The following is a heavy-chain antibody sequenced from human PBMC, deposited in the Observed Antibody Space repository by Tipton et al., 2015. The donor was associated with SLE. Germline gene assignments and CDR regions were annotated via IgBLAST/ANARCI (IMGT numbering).Heavy chain of an antibody. D-gene: IGHD6-13*01. Sequence: QVQLVQSGAEVKKPGASMKVSCMASRYTFTSYFVHWVRQAPGQGLEWVGKITPSGGSTSYAQQFQDRVTMTRDTSTSTVYMELSSLRSEDTAVYYCVKEGIAGADYFQEWGQGTLVTVSS. V-gene: IGHV1-46*01. CDR3: VKEGIAGADYFQE. J-gene: IGHJ1*01. CDR1: RYTFTSYF. CDR2: ITPSGGST.